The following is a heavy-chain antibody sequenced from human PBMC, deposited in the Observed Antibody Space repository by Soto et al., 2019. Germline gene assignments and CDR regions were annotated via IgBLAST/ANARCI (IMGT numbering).Heavy chain of an antibody. V-gene: IGHV4-31*03. CDR3: ASRVPRISYLGDFDY. CDR2: ISNSGSS. J-gene: IGHJ4*01. D-gene: IGHD2-15*01. CDR1: AVSISNDGYF. Sequence: QVQLQESGPGLVEPSQTLSLTCTVSAVSISNDGYFWTWLRQRPGKGPEWIGYISNSGSSFSNPALMSRLGFSIDTSKTQVSLKLTSITAADTAIYYCASRVPRISYLGDFDYWGRGALVTVSS.